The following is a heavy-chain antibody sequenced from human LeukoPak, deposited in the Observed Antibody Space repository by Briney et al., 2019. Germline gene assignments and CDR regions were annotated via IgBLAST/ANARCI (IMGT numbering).Heavy chain of an antibody. CDR3: ARDPSSWYYYYMDV. J-gene: IGHJ6*03. CDR1: GFTFSGYS. V-gene: IGHV3-21*06. CDR2: ISSSSSYI. D-gene: IGHD6-13*01. Sequence: GGSLRLSCAASGFTFSGYSMNWVRQAPGKGLEWVSFISSSSSYIYYADSVKGRFTISRDNARNSLYLQMNSLRAEDTAVYYCARDPSSWYYYYMDVWGKGTTVTVSS.